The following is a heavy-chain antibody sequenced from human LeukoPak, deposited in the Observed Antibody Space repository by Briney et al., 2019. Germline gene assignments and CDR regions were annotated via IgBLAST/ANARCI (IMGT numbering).Heavy chain of an antibody. CDR2: INPSGGST. CDR3: ARDRAGGYFDY. D-gene: IGHD2-15*01. CDR1: GYTFTSYY. Sequence: GASVKVSCKASGYTFTSYYMHWVRQAPGQGLEWMGIINPSGGSTSYAQKFQGRVTMTRDTSTSTVYMELSRLRSDDTAVYYCARDRAGGYFDYWGQGTLVTVSS. V-gene: IGHV1-46*01. J-gene: IGHJ4*02.